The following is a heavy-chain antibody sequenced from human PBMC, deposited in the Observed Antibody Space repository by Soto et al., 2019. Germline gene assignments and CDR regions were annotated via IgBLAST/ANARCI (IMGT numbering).Heavy chain of an antibody. Sequence: PSETLSLTCVVSGGSVTSGGHSWSWIRQPPGKGVEWVAPIYQSEYAYYNPSLRSRVAISVDTSKNHFSLKLSSVTAADTAVYYCTRXWGPSYYYDSTGFNPEYWGQGTQVTVSS. V-gene: IGHV4-30-2*01. CDR2: IYQSEYA. CDR3: TRXWGPSYYYDSTGFNPEY. J-gene: IGHJ4*02. CDR1: GGSVTSGGHS. D-gene: IGHD3-22*01.